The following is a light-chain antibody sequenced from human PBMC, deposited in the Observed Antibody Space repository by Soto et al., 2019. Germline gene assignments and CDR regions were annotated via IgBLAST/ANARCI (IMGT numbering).Light chain of an antibody. CDR1: QSVSNY. CDR2: DAS. CDR3: QQRNNWPPFT. J-gene: IGKJ3*01. Sequence: EIVLTQSPATLSLSPGERATLSCRASQSVSNYLAWYQHKPGQAPRLLIYDASNRATGIPARFSGSGSGTDFTLTISSLEPEDFAVYYCQQRNNWPPFTFGPGTKVDIK. V-gene: IGKV3-11*01.